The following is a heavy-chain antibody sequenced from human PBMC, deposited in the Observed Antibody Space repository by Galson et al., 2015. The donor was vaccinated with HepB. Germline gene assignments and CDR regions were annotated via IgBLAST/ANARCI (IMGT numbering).Heavy chain of an antibody. D-gene: IGHD5-24*01. Sequence: LTCTVSGGSINTHYWIWIRQPPGKNLEWIGYVHHSEGSNYNPSLNNRVTMSVDTSKNQVSLKLTSVTAADTAVYYCAREGTDDYNYFDYWGPGTLGTVSS. CDR2: VHHSEGS. J-gene: IGHJ4*02. CDR3: AREGTDDYNYFDY. V-gene: IGHV4-59*11. CDR1: GGSINTHY.